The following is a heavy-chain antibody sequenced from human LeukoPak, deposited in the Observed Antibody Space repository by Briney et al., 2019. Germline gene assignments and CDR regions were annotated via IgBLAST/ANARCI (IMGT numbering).Heavy chain of an antibody. CDR2: INSDGSST. CDR3: ARAPPGWYNPIDY. J-gene: IGHJ4*02. Sequence: GGSLRLSCAASGFTFSSYWMHWVRQPPGKGLVWVSRINSDGSSTSYADSVKGRFTISRDHAKNTLYLQMNSLRAEDTAVYYCARAPPGWYNPIDYWGEGTLGSVSS. V-gene: IGHV3-74*01. D-gene: IGHD1-1*01. CDR1: GFTFSSYW.